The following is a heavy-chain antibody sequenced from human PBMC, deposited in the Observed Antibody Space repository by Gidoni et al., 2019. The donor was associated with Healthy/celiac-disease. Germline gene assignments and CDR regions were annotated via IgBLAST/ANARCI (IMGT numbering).Heavy chain of an antibody. J-gene: IGHJ4*02. CDR1: GFTFDDYA. D-gene: IGHD1-26*01. Sequence: EVQLVESGGGLVQPGRSLRLSCAASGFTFDDYAMHWVRQAPGKGLEWVSGISWNSGSIGYADSVKGRFTISRDNAKNSLYLQMNSLRAEDTALYYCAKDRSMVGATLFDYWGQGTLVTVSS. V-gene: IGHV3-9*01. CDR2: ISWNSGSI. CDR3: AKDRSMVGATLFDY.